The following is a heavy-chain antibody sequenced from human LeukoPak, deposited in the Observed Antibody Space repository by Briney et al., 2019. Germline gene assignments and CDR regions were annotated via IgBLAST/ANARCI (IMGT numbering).Heavy chain of an antibody. V-gene: IGHV3-30*04. CDR1: GFTFSSHA. Sequence: GGSLRLSCAASGFTFSSHAMHWVRQAPGKGLEWVAVISYDGSNKYYADSVKGRFTISRDNSKNTLYLQMNSLRAEDTAVYYCAGSYIAVAGTGWFDPWGQGTLVTVSS. CDR3: AGSYIAVAGTGWFDP. J-gene: IGHJ5*02. CDR2: ISYDGSNK. D-gene: IGHD6-19*01.